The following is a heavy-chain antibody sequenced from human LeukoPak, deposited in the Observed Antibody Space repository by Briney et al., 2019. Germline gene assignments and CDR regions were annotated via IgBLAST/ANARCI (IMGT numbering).Heavy chain of an antibody. J-gene: IGHJ5*02. V-gene: IGHV3-7*01. CDR2: IKQGGSEK. CDR3: VRIPVLRCLGRHWLDL. D-gene: IGHD3-10*02. CDR1: GYTFSRYW. Sequence: GGSLRLSCAASGYTFSRYWMRCVRQAPREGLEWVANIKQGGSEKYYVDPVKGRFNLSRDDAKNSLYLQMNSLRVEDRAVYYCVRIPVLRCLGRHWLDLWGKGNLVSVSS.